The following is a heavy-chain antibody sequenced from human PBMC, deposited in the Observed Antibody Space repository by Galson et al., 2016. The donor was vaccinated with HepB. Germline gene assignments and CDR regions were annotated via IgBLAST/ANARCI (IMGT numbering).Heavy chain of an antibody. CDR1: GFTFSDYA. CDR2: ITGSGSGT. Sequence: SLRLSCAASGFTFSDYAMTWVRQAPGKGLEWVSGITGSGSGTYNGDSVKGRFAIFRDNSKNTLFLQLNNLIAEETALYYCAKVTRPGISAPRYGMDVWGRGTTVTVSS. D-gene: IGHD6-13*01. CDR3: AKVTRPGISAPRYGMDV. V-gene: IGHV3-23*01. J-gene: IGHJ6*04.